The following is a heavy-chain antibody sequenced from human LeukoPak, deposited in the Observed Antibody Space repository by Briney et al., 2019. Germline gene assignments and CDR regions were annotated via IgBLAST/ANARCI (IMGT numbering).Heavy chain of an antibody. J-gene: IGHJ4*02. CDR3: ARHSGFYSGTTLRRHYFDY. CDR2: INHSGST. CDR1: GGSFSGYY. V-gene: IGHV4-34*01. Sequence: PSETLSLTCAVYGGSFSGYYWSWIRQPPGKGLEWIGEINHSGSTNYNPSLKSRVTISVDTSKNQFSLKLSSVTAADTAVYYCARHSGFYSGTTLRRHYFDYWGQGTLVTVSS. D-gene: IGHD1-26*01.